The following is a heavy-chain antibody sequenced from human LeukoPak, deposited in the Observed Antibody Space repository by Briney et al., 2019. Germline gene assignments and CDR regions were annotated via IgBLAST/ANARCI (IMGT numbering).Heavy chain of an antibody. J-gene: IGHJ4*02. Sequence: SSETLSLTCAVYGGSFSGYYWSWIRQPPGKGLEWIGEINRGGSTNYNPSLKSRVTISVDTSKNQFSLKLSSVTAADTAVYYCARGAPYYYGSGSGYDYWGQGTLVTVSS. D-gene: IGHD3-10*01. CDR2: INRGGST. CDR3: ARGAPYYYGSGSGYDY. CDR1: GGSFSGYY. V-gene: IGHV4-34*01.